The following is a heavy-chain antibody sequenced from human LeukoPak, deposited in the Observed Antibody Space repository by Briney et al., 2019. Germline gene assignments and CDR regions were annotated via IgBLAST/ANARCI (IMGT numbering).Heavy chain of an antibody. CDR1: GGSFSGYY. J-gene: IGHJ4*02. D-gene: IGHD3-10*01. CDR3: ATARPRISGFDY. V-gene: IGHV4-34*01. CDR2: INHSGST. Sequence: KTSETLSLTCAVYGGSFSGYYWSWIRQPPGKGLKWIGEINHSGSTNYNPSLKSRVTISVDTSKNQFSLKLSSVTAADTAVYYCATARPRISGFDYWGQGTLVTVSS.